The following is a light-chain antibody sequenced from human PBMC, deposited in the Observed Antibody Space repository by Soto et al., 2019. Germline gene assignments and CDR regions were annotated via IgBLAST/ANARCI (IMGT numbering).Light chain of an antibody. CDR2: RVS. J-gene: IGKJ2*03. Sequence: VVLTQSPLSLPVTLEQPASISSRTSQSLVYRDGNTYLNWCQQRPCQSPRRVMYRVSDRDSRVPDRFSGSGSGTDFTLKISRVEAADVGVYYCMQGTRWPPYSFRQGTKLEIK. CDR3: MQGTRWPPYS. CDR1: QSLVYRDGNTY. V-gene: IGKV2-30*01.